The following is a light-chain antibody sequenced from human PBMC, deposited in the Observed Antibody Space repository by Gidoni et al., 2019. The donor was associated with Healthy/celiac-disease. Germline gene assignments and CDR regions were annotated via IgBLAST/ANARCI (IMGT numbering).Light chain of an antibody. V-gene: IGKV1-27*01. CDR1: QGSSNC. Sequence: DIQMTQSPSSLSPSVGGRVTITCRASQGSSNCLAWYQQKPGKVPKLLIYASSTLQSGVPTRFSGSGSGTDFTLTISSLQPEDVATYYYQKYSSAPLTFGGGTKVEIK. J-gene: IGKJ4*01. CDR2: ASS. CDR3: QKYSSAPLT.